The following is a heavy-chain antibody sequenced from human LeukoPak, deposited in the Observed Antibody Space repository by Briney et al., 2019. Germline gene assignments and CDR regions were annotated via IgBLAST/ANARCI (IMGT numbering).Heavy chain of an antibody. V-gene: IGHV1-69*05. CDR3: AMLPLDSDLGNWLDP. Sequence: ASVKVSCKASGGTLISNTITWVRQAPGQGLEWMGGLKPIFGAADYAQRFQGRVTMTTGESSSTAYMELSSLTSGDTGVYYCAMLPLDSDLGNWLDPWGQGTLVTVSS. CDR1: GGTLISNT. CDR2: LKPIFGAA. D-gene: IGHD3-9*01. J-gene: IGHJ5*02.